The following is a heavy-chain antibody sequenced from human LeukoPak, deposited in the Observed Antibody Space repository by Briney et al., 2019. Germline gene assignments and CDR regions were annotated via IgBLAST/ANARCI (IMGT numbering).Heavy chain of an antibody. Sequence: SETLSLTCAVSGGSISSGGYSWSWIRQPPGRGREWIGYIYHSGSTYYNPSLKSRVTISVDRSKNQFSLKLSSVTAADTAVYYCARGPITMVRGVIDYWGQGTLVTVSS. CDR2: IYHSGST. D-gene: IGHD3-10*01. J-gene: IGHJ4*02. V-gene: IGHV4-30-2*01. CDR1: GGSISSGGYS. CDR3: ARGPITMVRGVIDY.